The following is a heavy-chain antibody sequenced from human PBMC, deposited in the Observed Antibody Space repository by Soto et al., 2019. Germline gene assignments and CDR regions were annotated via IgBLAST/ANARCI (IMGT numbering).Heavy chain of an antibody. D-gene: IGHD2-21*02. CDR3: ARDLAYCGGDCYKEYYGMDV. V-gene: IGHV1-2*02. J-gene: IGHJ6*02. CDR1: GYTFINYY. CDR2: ISPKSGGT. Sequence: ASVKVSCKASGYTFINYYMHWVRQAPGQGFEWMGRISPKSGGTNYAQKFQGRVSMTRDTSTSTAYMELSSLISEDTAVYYCARDLAYCGGDCYKEYYGMDVWGQGTTVTVSS.